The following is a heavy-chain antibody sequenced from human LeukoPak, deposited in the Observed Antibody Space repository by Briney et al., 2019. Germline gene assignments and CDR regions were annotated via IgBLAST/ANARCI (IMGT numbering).Heavy chain of an antibody. D-gene: IGHD1-1*01. CDR2: ITISSSTI. CDR3: ARTTSFDY. J-gene: IGHJ4*02. Sequence: PGGSLRLSCAVSGFTFTSYEMNWVRQAPGKGLEWVSYITISSSTIYYADSVKGRFTISRDNAKNSLYLQMNSLRAEDTAVYYCARTTSFDYWGQGTLVTVSS. CDR1: GFTFTSYE. V-gene: IGHV3-48*03.